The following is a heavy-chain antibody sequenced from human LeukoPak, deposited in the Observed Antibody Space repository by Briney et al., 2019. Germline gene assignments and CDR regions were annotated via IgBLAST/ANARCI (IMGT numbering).Heavy chain of an antibody. Sequence: SETLSLTCTVSGGSISSSSSYWGWIRQPPGKGLEWLGSIYYSGSTYYNPSLKSRVTISVGTSKNQLSLKLSSVTAADTAVYYCAREIEMATVPAIYYYYYYYMDVWGKGTTVTVSS. CDR1: GGSISSSSSY. CDR3: AREIEMATVPAIYYYYYYYMDV. J-gene: IGHJ6*03. V-gene: IGHV4-39*07. D-gene: IGHD5-24*01. CDR2: IYYSGST.